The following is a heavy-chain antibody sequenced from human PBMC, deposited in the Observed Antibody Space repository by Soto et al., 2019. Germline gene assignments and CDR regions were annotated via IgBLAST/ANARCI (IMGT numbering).Heavy chain of an antibody. D-gene: IGHD1-1*01. CDR1: GFTFIYYA. J-gene: IGHJ4*02. CDR2: LSGGGGAS. Sequence: PWGSVRLSCADSGFTFIYYAIACCRQSSCKWLEWVSGLSGGGGASSYADSVKGRFTISRDNSEKTLYLQMNGLRADDTAVYFCAKGSRYNDWDMYYFGHWGQGALVTVSS. CDR3: AKGSRYNDWDMYYFGH. V-gene: IGHV3-23*01.